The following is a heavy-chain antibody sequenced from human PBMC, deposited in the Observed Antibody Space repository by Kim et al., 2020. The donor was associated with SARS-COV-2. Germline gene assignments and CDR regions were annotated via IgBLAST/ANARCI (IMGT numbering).Heavy chain of an antibody. CDR2: IYYSGST. CDR3: ASYQGFCSSTSCYGREFDY. V-gene: IGHV4-39*07. CDR1: GGSISSSSYY. Sequence: SETLSLTCTVSGGSISSSSYYWGWIRQPPGKGLEWIGSIYYSGSTYYNPSLKSRVTISVDTSKNQFSLKLSSVTAADTAVYYCASYQGFCSSTSCYGREFDYWGQGTLVTVSS. D-gene: IGHD2-2*01. J-gene: IGHJ4*02.